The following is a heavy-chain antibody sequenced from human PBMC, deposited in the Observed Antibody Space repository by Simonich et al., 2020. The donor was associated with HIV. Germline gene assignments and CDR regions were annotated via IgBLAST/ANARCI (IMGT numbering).Heavy chain of an antibody. CDR2: IIHRGIT. D-gene: IGHD3-3*01. V-gene: IGHV4-34*12. Sequence: QVQLQQWGAGLLKTSETLSLTCAVYGGPFSGYYWSWIRQPPGKGLGWSGEIIHRGITNYKSSLNSRATISVDKSKTQFSLKLSSVTAADSAIYYCARRDRELILYFDYWGQGNLVTVSS. CDR3: ARRDRELILYFDY. CDR1: GGPFSGYY. J-gene: IGHJ4*02.